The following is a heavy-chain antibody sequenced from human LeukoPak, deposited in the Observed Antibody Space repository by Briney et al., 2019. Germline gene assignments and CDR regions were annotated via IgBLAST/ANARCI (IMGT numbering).Heavy chain of an antibody. CDR3: EAYGSV. CDR1: GLILSNYW. D-gene: IGHD3-10*01. V-gene: IGHV3-7*03. J-gene: IGHJ4*02. Sequence: PGGSLRLSCAASGLILSNYWMTWVRQAPGKGLEWVANIKEDGSETYYVDSVKGRFTISRDNDENTLYLQMNSLRAEDTAVYYCEAYGSVWGQGTLVIVSS. CDR2: IKEDGSET.